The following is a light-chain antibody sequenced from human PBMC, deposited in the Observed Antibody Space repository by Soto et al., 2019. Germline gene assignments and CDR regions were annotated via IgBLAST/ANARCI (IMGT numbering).Light chain of an antibody. CDR3: QQSYSTPYT. Sequence: DIQITQSPSSLSASIGDTVTISCRASQSITTYLNWYQQRPGKAPNLLMYAASKLQGGVPSRFRGSGSGTDFILTISSLQPEDFATYYCQQSYSTPYTFGQGTRLGIK. J-gene: IGKJ2*01. CDR2: AAS. V-gene: IGKV1-39*01. CDR1: QSITTY.